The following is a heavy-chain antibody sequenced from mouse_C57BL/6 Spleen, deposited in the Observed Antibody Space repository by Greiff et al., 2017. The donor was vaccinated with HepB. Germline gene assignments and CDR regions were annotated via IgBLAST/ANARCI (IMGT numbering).Heavy chain of an antibody. Sequence: EVKLVESGPGLVKPSQSLSLTCSVTGYSITSGYYWNWIRQFPGNKLEWMGYISYDGSNNYNPSLKNRISITRDTSKNQFFLKLNSVTTEDTATYYCARDGDYYGSTYAMDYWGQGTSVTVSS. D-gene: IGHD1-1*01. CDR1: GYSITSGYY. J-gene: IGHJ4*01. CDR2: ISYDGSN. V-gene: IGHV3-6*01. CDR3: ARDGDYYGSTYAMDY.